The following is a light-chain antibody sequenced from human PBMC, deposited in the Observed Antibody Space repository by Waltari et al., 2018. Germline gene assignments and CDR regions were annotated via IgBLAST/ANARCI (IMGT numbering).Light chain of an antibody. Sequence: QSVLTQPPSASGTPGQRVTISCSGSSPNIGSNTVNWYQQLPGTATKLLIYSNNQRPSGVPDRFSGSKSGTSASLAISGLQSEDEADYYCAAWDDSLNGLWVFGGGTKLTVL. CDR2: SNN. CDR3: AAWDDSLNGLWV. V-gene: IGLV1-44*01. CDR1: SPNIGSNT. J-gene: IGLJ3*02.